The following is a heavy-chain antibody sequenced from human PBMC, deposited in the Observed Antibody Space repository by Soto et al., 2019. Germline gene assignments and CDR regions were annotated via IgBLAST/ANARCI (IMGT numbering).Heavy chain of an antibody. CDR1: GYTFTSYA. J-gene: IGHJ4*02. CDR3: ARDFYDILTGYYSEPGFDY. V-gene: IGHV1-3*01. D-gene: IGHD3-9*01. CDR2: INAGNGNT. Sequence: ASVKVSCKASGYTFTSYAMHWVRQAPGQRLEWMGWINAGNGNTKYSQKFQGRVTITRDTSASTAYMELSSLRSEDTAVYYCARDFYDILTGYYSEPGFDYWGQGTLVTVSS.